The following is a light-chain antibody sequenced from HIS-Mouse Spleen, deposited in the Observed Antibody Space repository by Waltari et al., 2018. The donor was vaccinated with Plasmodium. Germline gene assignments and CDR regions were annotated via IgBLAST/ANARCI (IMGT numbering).Light chain of an antibody. Sequence: QAVLTQPSSLSASPGASASLTCTLRSGINVGTYRIYWYQQKPGSPPQYPLRDTSDSDKQEGLAVPSRSSGAKDASANAGILRISGLQSEDEAYYYCMIWHSSAWVFGGGTKLTVL. CDR1: SGINVGTYR. V-gene: IGLV5-45*03. CDR2: DTSDSDK. J-gene: IGLJ3*02. CDR3: MIWHSSAWV.